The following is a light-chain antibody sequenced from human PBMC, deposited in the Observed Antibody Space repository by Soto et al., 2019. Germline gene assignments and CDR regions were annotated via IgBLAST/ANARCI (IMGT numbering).Light chain of an antibody. CDR1: SSNIGAGYD. CDR2: GNS. J-gene: IGLJ2*01. Sequence: SVLTPPPSVSGAPGQRVTISCTGSSSNIGAGYDVHWYQQLPGTAPKLLIYGNSNRPSGVPDRFSGSKSGTSASLAITGLQAEDEADYYCQSYDSSLSGSSVVFGGGTKLTVL. V-gene: IGLV1-40*01. CDR3: QSYDSSLSGSSVV.